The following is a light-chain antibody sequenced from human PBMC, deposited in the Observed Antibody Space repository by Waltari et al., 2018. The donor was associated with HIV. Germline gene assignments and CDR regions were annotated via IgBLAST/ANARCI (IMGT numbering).Light chain of an antibody. CDR2: SNN. Sequence: QSVLTQPPSASVTPGQRVTIPCSGSSSNIGSNPLNLYHQLPGTAPKLLSSSNNQRPAGVPDQCSGSKSGTSASRAISGLQSEDEADYYGAAWDGSLNGHVVFGGGTKLTVL. CDR3: AAWDGSLNGHVV. V-gene: IGLV1-44*01. CDR1: SSNIGSNP. J-gene: IGLJ2*01.